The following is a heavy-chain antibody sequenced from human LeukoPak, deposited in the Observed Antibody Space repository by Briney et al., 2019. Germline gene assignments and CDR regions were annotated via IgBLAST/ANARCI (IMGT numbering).Heavy chain of an antibody. D-gene: IGHD4-23*01. CDR2: IYWDDDK. Sequence: SGPTPVNPTQTLTLTCTFSGFSLSTSGVGVGWIRQPPGKALEWLALIYWDDDKRYSPSLKTRLTITKDTSKNQVVLTMTNMDPVDTATYYCAHRSADYGGNSGYYFDYWGQGTLVTVSS. CDR1: GFSLSTSGVG. J-gene: IGHJ4*02. V-gene: IGHV2-5*02. CDR3: AHRSADYGGNSGYYFDY.